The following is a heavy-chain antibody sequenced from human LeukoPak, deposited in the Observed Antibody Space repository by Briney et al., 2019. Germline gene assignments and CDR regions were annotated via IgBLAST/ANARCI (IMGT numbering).Heavy chain of an antibody. D-gene: IGHD6-19*01. CDR1: GGSISNSNYY. Sequence: SETLSLTCTVSGGSISNSNYYWGWIRQPPGKGLEWIGSAYHSGSTNYNPSLKSRVTISVDKSKNQFSLKLSSVTAADTAVYYCARDGIAVAGPVTWGQGTLVTVSS. V-gene: IGHV4-39*07. J-gene: IGHJ5*02. CDR3: ARDGIAVAGPVT. CDR2: AYHSGST.